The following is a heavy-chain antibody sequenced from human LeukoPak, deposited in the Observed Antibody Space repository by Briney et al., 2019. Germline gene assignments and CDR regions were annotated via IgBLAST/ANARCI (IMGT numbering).Heavy chain of an antibody. V-gene: IGHV3-30*02. J-gene: IGHJ4*02. CDR2: IQNDGSDK. CDR3: AREGGVVVAGTFDY. CDR1: GISFGRSG. Sequence: GGSLRLSCAVSGISFGRSGMHWVRQAPGKGLEWVAFIQNDGSDKKYADSVKGRFTVSRDNSKNTVYLQMNTLRSEDTAVYYCAREGGVVVAGTFDYWGQGTLVTVSS. D-gene: IGHD6-19*01.